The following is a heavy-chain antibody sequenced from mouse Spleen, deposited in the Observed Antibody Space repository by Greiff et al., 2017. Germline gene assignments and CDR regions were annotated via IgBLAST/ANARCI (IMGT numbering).Heavy chain of an antibody. CDR3: ARSLYDYDYFDY. J-gene: IGHJ2*01. CDR2: IWSDGST. Sequence: VQLKETGPGLVAPSQSLSITCTVSGFSLTSYGVHWVRQPPGKGLEWLVVIWSDGSTNYNSALKSRLSISKDNSKSQVFLKMNSLQTDDTAMYYCARSLYDYDYFDYWGQGTTLTVSS. CDR1: GFSLTSYG. V-gene: IGHV2-6*03. D-gene: IGHD2-4*01.